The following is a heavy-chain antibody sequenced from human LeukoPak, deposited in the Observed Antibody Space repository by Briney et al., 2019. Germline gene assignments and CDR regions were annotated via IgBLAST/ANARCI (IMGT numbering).Heavy chain of an antibody. CDR1: GFTFSSYA. V-gene: IGHV3-30-3*01. CDR3: AKEYSPGLLVYYYYGMDV. D-gene: IGHD2-15*01. Sequence: PGGSLRLSCAASGFTFSSYAMHWVRQAPGKGLEWVAVISYDGSNKYYADSVKGRFTISRDNSKNTLYLQMNSLRAEDTAVYYCAKEYSPGLLVYYYYGMDVWGQGTTVTVSS. J-gene: IGHJ6*02. CDR2: ISYDGSNK.